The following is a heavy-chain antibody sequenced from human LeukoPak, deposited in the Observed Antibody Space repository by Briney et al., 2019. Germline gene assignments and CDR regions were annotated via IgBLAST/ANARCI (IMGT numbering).Heavy chain of an antibody. J-gene: IGHJ4*02. Sequence: GGPLRLYCAASGFTVSTYSMIWVRPDSGAWRPAASAISGSGGSTYYADSVKGRFTISRDNSKNTLYLQMNSLRAEDTAVYYCATYCGGHCYTGHYWGQGTLVTVSS. D-gene: IGHD2-21*02. V-gene: IGHV3-23*01. CDR1: GFTVSTYS. CDR2: ISGSGGST. CDR3: ATYCGGHCYTGHY.